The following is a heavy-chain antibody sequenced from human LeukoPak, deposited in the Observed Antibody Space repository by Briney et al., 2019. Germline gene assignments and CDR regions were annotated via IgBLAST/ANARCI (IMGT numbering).Heavy chain of an antibody. CDR2: IYYSGST. Sequence: SETLSLTCAVYGGSFSGYYWSWIRQPPGKGLEWIGYIYYSGSTNYNPSLKSRVTISVDTSKNQFSLKLSSVTAADTAVYYCARGGPRGYSYLYYYYMDVWGKGTTVTISS. J-gene: IGHJ6*03. V-gene: IGHV4-59*01. CDR1: GGSFSGYY. D-gene: IGHD5-18*01. CDR3: ARGGPRGYSYLYYYYMDV.